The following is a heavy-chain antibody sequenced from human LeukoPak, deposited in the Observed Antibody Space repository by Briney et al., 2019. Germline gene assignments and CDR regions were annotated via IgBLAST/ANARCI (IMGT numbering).Heavy chain of an antibody. Sequence: GASVRVSCKASGGTFSSYAISWVRQAPGQGLEWMGRIIPIFGTANYAQKFQGRVTITTDESTSTAYMELSSLRSEDTAVYYCARDMKKSPSPYGSVFDYWGQGTLVTVSS. V-gene: IGHV1-69*05. CDR3: ARDMKKSPSPYGSVFDY. J-gene: IGHJ4*02. D-gene: IGHD4-17*01. CDR2: IIPIFGTA. CDR1: GGTFSSYA.